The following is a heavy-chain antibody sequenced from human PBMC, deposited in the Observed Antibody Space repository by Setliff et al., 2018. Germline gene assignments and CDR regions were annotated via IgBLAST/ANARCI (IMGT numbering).Heavy chain of an antibody. Sequence: PSETLSLTCTVSGGSISDYYWSWVWQPAGKGLEWIGRIYPSGSTNYNPSLKSRVTISLDRSKNQFSLELSSVTAADTAVYYCARDRPDHYEGAFDIWGQGTMVTVS. D-gene: IGHD4-17*01. CDR1: GGSISDYY. V-gene: IGHV4-4*07. CDR2: IYPSGST. CDR3: ARDRPDHYEGAFDI. J-gene: IGHJ3*02.